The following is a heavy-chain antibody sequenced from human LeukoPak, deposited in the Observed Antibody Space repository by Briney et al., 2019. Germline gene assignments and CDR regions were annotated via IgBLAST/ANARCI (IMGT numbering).Heavy chain of an antibody. CDR3: ARDYYDSSGLGGPDY. CDR2: ISSNGGST. CDR1: GFTFSSYA. Sequence: GGSLRLSCAASGFTFSSYAMHWVRQAPGKGLEYVSAISSNGGSTYYANSVKGRFTISRDNAKNSLYLQMNSLRAEDTAVYYCARDYYDSSGLGGPDYWGQGTLVTVSS. D-gene: IGHD3-22*01. V-gene: IGHV3-64*01. J-gene: IGHJ4*02.